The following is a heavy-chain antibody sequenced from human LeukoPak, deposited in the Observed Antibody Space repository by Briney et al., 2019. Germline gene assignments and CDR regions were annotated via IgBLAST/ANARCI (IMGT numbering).Heavy chain of an antibody. CDR2: ISGSGGTT. D-gene: IGHD3-22*01. V-gene: IGHV3-23*01. Sequence: GGSLRLSCAASGFTFNSYGMSWVRQAPGKGLEWVSAISGSGGTTYFPDSVKGRLTISRDNSKNTLYLQMNSLRAGDTAVYYCAKGHYDGTGYYYFDYWGQGTLVTVSS. CDR3: AKGHYDGTGYYYFDY. J-gene: IGHJ4*02. CDR1: GFTFNSYG.